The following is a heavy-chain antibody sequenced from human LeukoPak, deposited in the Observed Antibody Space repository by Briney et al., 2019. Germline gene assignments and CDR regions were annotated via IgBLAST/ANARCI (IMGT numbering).Heavy chain of an antibody. V-gene: IGHV3-23*01. CDR2: ISGSGGST. Sequence: GGSLRLSCAASGFTFSSYAMSWVRQAPGKGLEWVSAISGSGGSTYYADSVKGRFTISRDNSKNTLYLQMNSLRAEDTAVYYCAKVASVLRYFDWSIDYWGQGTLVTVSS. D-gene: IGHD3-9*01. J-gene: IGHJ4*02. CDR3: AKVASVLRYFDWSIDY. CDR1: GFTFSSYA.